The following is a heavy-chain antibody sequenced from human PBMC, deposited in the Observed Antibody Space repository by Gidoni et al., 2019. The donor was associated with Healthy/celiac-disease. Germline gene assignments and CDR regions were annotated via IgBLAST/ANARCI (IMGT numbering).Heavy chain of an antibody. Sequence: EVQLVESGGGLVQPGGSLRLSCAASGFTFSSYSMNWVRQAPGKGLEWVSYISSSSSTIYYADSVKGRFTISRDNAKNSLYLQMNSLRDEDTAVYYCARAYYDILTGYSSPFDYWGQGTLVTVSS. CDR3: ARAYYDILTGYSSPFDY. J-gene: IGHJ4*02. D-gene: IGHD3-9*01. CDR2: ISSSSSTI. V-gene: IGHV3-48*02. CDR1: GFTFSSYS.